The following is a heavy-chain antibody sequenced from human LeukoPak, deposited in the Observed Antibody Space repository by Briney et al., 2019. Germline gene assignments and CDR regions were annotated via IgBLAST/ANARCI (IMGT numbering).Heavy chain of an antibody. D-gene: IGHD2-2*01. CDR2: ISGSGGST. CDR1: GFTFSSYA. Sequence: GGSLRLSCAASGFTFSSYAMSWVRQAPGKGLEWVSAISGSGGSTYYADSEKGRFTISRDNSKNTLYLQMNSLRAEDTAVYCCAKYECSSTSCYPDYWGQGTLVTVSS. CDR3: AKYECSSTSCYPDY. J-gene: IGHJ4*02. V-gene: IGHV3-23*01.